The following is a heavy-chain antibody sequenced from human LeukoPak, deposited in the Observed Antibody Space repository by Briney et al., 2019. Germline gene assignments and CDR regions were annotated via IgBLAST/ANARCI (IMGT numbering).Heavy chain of an antibody. J-gene: IGHJ3*02. V-gene: IGHV1-2*02. CDR2: IDPNSGGT. Sequence: ASVKVSCKASGYTFSGYYLHWVRQAPGQGLEWMGWIDPNSGGTNYAQNFQGRITMTRDTSINTDYIELSRLRSDDTAVYYCARVLHVNYAAFDIWGQGTRVTVSS. CDR3: ARVLHVNYAAFDI. CDR1: GYTFSGYY. D-gene: IGHD4-11*01.